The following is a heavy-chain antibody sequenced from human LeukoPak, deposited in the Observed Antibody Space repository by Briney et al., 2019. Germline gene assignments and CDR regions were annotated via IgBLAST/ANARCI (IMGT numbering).Heavy chain of an antibody. Sequence: TGGSLRLSCAASGFTFSSYGMHWVRQAPGKGLEWGSFIWYDGSNKYYADAGKGRFTISRDNSKNTLNLQMNSQSAEDTAVYYCAKDRAYGDYEFDYWGQGTLVTVSS. CDR2: IWYDGSNK. D-gene: IGHD4-17*01. CDR3: AKDRAYGDYEFDY. J-gene: IGHJ4*02. V-gene: IGHV3-30*02. CDR1: GFTFSSYG.